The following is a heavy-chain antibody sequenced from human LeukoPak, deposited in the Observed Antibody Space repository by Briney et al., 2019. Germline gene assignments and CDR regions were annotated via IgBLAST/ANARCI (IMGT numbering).Heavy chain of an antibody. D-gene: IGHD3-10*01. Sequence: ASVKVSCKASGYTFTGYYMHWVRQAPGQGLEWMGWINPNSGGTNYAQKFQGRVTMTRDTSISTAYMELSRLRSDDTAVYYCARDRHPSARSGSYFRGNWFDPWGQGTLVTVSS. CDR1: GYTFTGYY. CDR2: INPNSGGT. V-gene: IGHV1-2*02. CDR3: ARDRHPSARSGSYFRGNWFDP. J-gene: IGHJ5*02.